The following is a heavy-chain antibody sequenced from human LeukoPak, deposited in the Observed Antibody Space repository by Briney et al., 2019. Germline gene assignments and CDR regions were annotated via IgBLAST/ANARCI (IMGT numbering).Heavy chain of an antibody. CDR1: GFTFSSYW. CDR3: AKDGSRWELDY. J-gene: IGHJ4*02. CDR2: INSDGSST. V-gene: IGHV3-74*01. D-gene: IGHD1-26*01. Sequence: GGSLRLSCAASGFTFSSYWMHWVRQAPGKGLVWVSRINSDGSSTSYADSVKGRFTISRDNAKNTLYLQMNSLRAEDTAVYYCAKDGSRWELDYWGQGTLVTVSS.